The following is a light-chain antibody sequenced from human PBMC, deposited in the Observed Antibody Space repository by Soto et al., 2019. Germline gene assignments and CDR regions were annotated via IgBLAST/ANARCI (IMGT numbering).Light chain of an antibody. CDR2: DVN. Sequence: QSVLTQPASVSWSPGQSITISCTGTSSDIGGYNYVSWYQQHPGKAPKLMIYDVNNRPSGVSDRFSASKSGNTASLTISGLQAEDEADYYCGSYTSSSTNVFGTGTKVTVL. V-gene: IGLV2-14*01. J-gene: IGLJ1*01. CDR1: SSDIGGYNY. CDR3: GSYTSSSTNV.